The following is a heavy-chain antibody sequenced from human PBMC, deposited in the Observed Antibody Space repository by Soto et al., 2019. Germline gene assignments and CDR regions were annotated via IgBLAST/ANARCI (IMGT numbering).Heavy chain of an antibody. CDR1: GYTFTSYA. J-gene: IGHJ6*02. Sequence: QVQLVQSGAEVKKPGASVKVSCKASGYTFTSYAMHSVRQAPGQRLEWMGWINAGNGNTKYSQKFQGRVTITRDTSASTAYMELSSLRSEDTAVYYCARDWCSSTSCYRGGSDYYGMDVWGQGTTVTVSS. CDR2: INAGNGNT. D-gene: IGHD2-2*01. V-gene: IGHV1-3*01. CDR3: ARDWCSSTSCYRGGSDYYGMDV.